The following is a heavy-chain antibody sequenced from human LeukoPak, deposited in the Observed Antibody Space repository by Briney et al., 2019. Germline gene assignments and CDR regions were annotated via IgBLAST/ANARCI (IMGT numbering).Heavy chain of an antibody. Sequence: GGSLRLSCAASGFTFSSYSMNWVRQAPGKGLEWVSSITTSSSYIYSADSVKGRFTISRDNAKNSLYLQMNSLRAEDTAVYYCVRDTFSPNAFDIWGQGTMVTVSS. J-gene: IGHJ3*02. CDR1: GFTFSSYS. CDR3: VRDTFSPNAFDI. CDR2: ITTSSSYI. V-gene: IGHV3-21*01. D-gene: IGHD3-16*01.